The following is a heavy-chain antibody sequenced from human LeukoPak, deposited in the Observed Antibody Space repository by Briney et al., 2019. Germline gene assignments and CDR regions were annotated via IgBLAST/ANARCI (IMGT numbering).Heavy chain of an antibody. J-gene: IGHJ4*02. CDR3: ARDGSGFFDY. Sequence: ASVKVSCKVSGNSLSELSIQWVRQAPGKGLECMGGSDPEEAKMVYAQNFQGRVTMTEDTSTQTAYMELSGLTSDDTAVYYCARDGSGFFDYWGQGTLVTVSS. V-gene: IGHV1-24*01. CDR2: SDPEEAKM. D-gene: IGHD6-19*01. CDR1: GNSLSELS.